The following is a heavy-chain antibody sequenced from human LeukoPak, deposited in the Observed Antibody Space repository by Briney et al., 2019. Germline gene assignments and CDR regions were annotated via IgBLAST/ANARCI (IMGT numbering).Heavy chain of an antibody. CDR2: IYFSGTT. CDR3: AREDPQTTVPEGLDV. V-gene: IGHV4-59*01. CDR1: GGSISNYY. Sequence: SETLSLTCTVSGGSISNYYWSWLRQPPGKGLEWIGYIYFSGTTNINPSLKSRVTISVDMSKNQFSLKLSSVTAADTAVYYCAREDPQTTVPEGLDVWGQGTTVTVCS. J-gene: IGHJ6*02. D-gene: IGHD4-17*01.